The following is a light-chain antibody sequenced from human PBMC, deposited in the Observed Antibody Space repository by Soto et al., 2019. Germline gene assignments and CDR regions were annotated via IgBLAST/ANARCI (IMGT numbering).Light chain of an antibody. CDR1: QTAARN. CDR2: SAS. CDR3: QQSKKWPWT. J-gene: IGKJ1*01. Sequence: EIVMTQSPATLSVSPGESATLSCRASQTAARNLAWYQQKRGQAPRLLIHSASTRATGVPARFSGSGSGTESTLTVSSRQGEDFAVYFCQQSKKWPWTFGQGTRVE. V-gene: IGKV3-15*01.